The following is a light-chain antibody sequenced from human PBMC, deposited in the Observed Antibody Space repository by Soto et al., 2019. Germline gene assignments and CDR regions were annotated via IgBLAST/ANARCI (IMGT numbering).Light chain of an antibody. CDR2: GTS. Sequence: AIQMTQTPSSLSVSVGDRIGITCRASQDIRNDLGWYQQNTGKAPKLLIYGTSNLQCGVPSRFIASGSGTDFTLTINSLQPEDFATYYCLQDYISPYTFGQGTRLEIK. CDR3: LQDYISPYT. V-gene: IGKV1-6*01. CDR1: QDIRND. J-gene: IGKJ5*01.